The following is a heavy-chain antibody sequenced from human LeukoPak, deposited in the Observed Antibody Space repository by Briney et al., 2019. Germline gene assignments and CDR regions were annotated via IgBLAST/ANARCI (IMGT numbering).Heavy chain of an antibody. CDR2: IKQDGSGK. Sequence: GGSLRLSCAASGLTFSSYWMSWVRQAPGKGLEWVANIKQDGSGKYYVDSVKGRFTISRDNAKNSLSLQMNSLRVEDTAVYYCARGVVVAPRSAFDIWGQGTMVTVSS. D-gene: IGHD2-2*01. CDR3: ARGVVVAPRSAFDI. V-gene: IGHV3-7*01. CDR1: GLTFSSYW. J-gene: IGHJ3*02.